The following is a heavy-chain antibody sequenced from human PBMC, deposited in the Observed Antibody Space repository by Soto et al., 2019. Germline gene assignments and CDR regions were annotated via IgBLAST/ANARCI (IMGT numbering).Heavy chain of an antibody. D-gene: IGHD1-1*01. Sequence: ASVKVSCKVSGYTLTELSMHWVRQAPGKGLEWMGGFDPEEGETIYAQKFQGRVTMTEDTSTDTAYMELSSLRSEDTAVYYCATGKRWLQLFDYWGQGTLVTVSS. J-gene: IGHJ4*02. CDR1: GYTLTELS. CDR3: ATGKRWLQLFDY. CDR2: FDPEEGET. V-gene: IGHV1-24*01.